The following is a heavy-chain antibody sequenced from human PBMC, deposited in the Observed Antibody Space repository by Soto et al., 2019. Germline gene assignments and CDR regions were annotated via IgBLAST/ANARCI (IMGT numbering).Heavy chain of an antibody. Sequence: PSETLSLTCTVSGGSMNTFYWSWVRQPAGKGLEWIGRIFSSGSTSFNPSLESRVAMSVDTSNNHFSLNLSSVTAAGMAVYYCAREGSYSAYNFAHGIQLWSFDFWGQGALVTVSS. CDR2: IFSSGST. V-gene: IGHV4-4*07. CDR3: AREGSYSAYNFAHGIQLWSFDF. D-gene: IGHD5-12*01. J-gene: IGHJ4*02. CDR1: GGSMNTFY.